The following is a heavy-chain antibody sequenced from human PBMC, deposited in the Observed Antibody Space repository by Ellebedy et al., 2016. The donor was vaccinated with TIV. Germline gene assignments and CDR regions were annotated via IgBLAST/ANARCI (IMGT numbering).Heavy chain of an antibody. CDR1: GYTFTSYD. CDR3: ARAVPGLWYFDL. Sequence: AASVKVSCKASGYTFTSYDMHWVRQAPGQGLEWMGIINPRGGSTTYAQKFQGRVTLTRDTSTSTVYMELSSLRSDDTAVYYCARAVPGLWYFDLWGRGTLVPVSS. CDR2: INPRGGST. V-gene: IGHV1-46*01. D-gene: IGHD2-8*02. J-gene: IGHJ2*01.